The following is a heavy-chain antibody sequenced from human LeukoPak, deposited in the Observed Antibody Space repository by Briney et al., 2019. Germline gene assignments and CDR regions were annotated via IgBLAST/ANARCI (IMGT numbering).Heavy chain of an antibody. CDR1: GGSISGYY. J-gene: IGHJ6*02. CDR2: IYYSGST. Sequence: SETLSLTCTVSGGSISGYYWSWIRQPPGKGLEWIGYIYYSGSTNYNPSLKSRVTISVDTSKNQFSLKLSSVTAADTAVYYCARSTTVTTDYYGMDVWGQGTTVTVSS. CDR3: ARSTTVTTDYYGMDV. V-gene: IGHV4-59*01. D-gene: IGHD4-17*01.